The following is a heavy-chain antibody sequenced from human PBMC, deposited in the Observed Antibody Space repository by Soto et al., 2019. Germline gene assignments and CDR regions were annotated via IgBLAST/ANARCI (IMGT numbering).Heavy chain of an antibody. Sequence: PSETLSLTCTVSGCSISNYYCNWIRRPAGKGLEWIGRIDTSGSTNYNPSLKSRVTMSVDTSKQEFSLKLSSVTAADTALYYCARGGQDFWSGPFDYWGRGALVTVSS. CDR1: GCSISNYY. J-gene: IGHJ4*02. V-gene: IGHV4-4*07. CDR3: ARGGQDFWSGPFDY. D-gene: IGHD3-3*01. CDR2: IDTSGST.